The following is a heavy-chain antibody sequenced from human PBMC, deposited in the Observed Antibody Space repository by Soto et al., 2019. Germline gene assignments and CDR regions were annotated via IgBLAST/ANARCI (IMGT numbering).Heavy chain of an antibody. J-gene: IGHJ6*02. CDR1: GYTFTSYG. V-gene: IGHV1-18*04. D-gene: IGHD1-26*01. CDR3: AREQIVGATPLDYYYGMDV. Sequence: ASVKVSCKASGYTFTSYGISWVRQAPVQGLEWMGWISAYNGNTNYAQKLQGRVTMTTDTSTSTAYMELRSLRSDDTAVYYCAREQIVGATPLDYYYGMDVWGQGTTVTVSS. CDR2: ISAYNGNT.